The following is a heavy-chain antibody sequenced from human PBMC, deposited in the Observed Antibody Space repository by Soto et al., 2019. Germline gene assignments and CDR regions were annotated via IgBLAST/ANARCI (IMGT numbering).Heavy chain of an antibody. J-gene: IGHJ6*02. CDR1: GGSISSSTYY. Sequence: QLQLQESGPGLVKPSETLSLTCTVSGGSISSSTYYWGWIRQPPVKGLEWMGMIYYSGSAYYNPSLKSRVTISIETSKNQFSLRLSSVTDADTAVYYCARHGVDYGDYASYYYYGMDVWGRGTTVTVSS. D-gene: IGHD4-17*01. CDR3: ARHGVDYGDYASYYYYGMDV. CDR2: IYYSGSA. V-gene: IGHV4-39*01.